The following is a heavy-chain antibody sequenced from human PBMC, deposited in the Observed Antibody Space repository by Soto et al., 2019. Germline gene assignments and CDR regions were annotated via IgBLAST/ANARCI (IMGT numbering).Heavy chain of an antibody. CDR3: ARVPDR. V-gene: IGHV4-39*07. CDR1: GGSISNHY. CDR2: MYYSGSA. D-gene: IGHD2-2*01. J-gene: IGHJ5*02. Sequence: SETLSLTCTVSGGSISNHYWGWIRQPPGKGLEWVGIMYYSGSAYYNPSLKSRVTMSLDTSKNQFSLKLSSVTAADTAVYYCARVPDRWGQGTLVTVSS.